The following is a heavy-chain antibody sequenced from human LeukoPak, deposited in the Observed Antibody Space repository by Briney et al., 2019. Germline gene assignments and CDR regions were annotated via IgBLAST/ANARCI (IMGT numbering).Heavy chain of an antibody. V-gene: IGHV1-2*02. CDR3: ARVQSMVRGVINPNYYYYYMDV. D-gene: IGHD3-10*01. J-gene: IGHJ6*03. CDR1: GYTFTGYY. Sequence: ASVKVSCKASGYTFTGYYMHWVRQAPGQGLEWMGWINPNSGGTNYAQKFQGRVTMTRDTSINTAYMELSRLRSDDTAVYYCARVQSMVRGVINPNYYYYYMDVWGKGTTVTVSS. CDR2: INPNSGGT.